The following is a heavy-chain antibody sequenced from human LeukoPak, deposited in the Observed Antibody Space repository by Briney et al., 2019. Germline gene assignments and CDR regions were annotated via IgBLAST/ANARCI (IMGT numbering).Heavy chain of an antibody. CDR1: GFTNSRDV. CDR2: ISSRSGDI. D-gene: IGHD3-22*01. Sequence: GGSLRLSCPASGFTNSRDVMNWVRQAPGKGLEWVSSISSRSGDIYYADSVKGRFTISRDNAKNSLYLQMNSLRAEDTAVYYCASPLYYDIRGLYYPVFDWGQVTLVTVSS. CDR3: ASPLYYDIRGLYYPVFD. V-gene: IGHV3-21*01. J-gene: IGHJ4*02.